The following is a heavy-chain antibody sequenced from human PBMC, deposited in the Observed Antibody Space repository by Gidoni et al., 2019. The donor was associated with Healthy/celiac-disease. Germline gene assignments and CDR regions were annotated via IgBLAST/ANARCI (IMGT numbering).Heavy chain of an antibody. J-gene: IGHJ4*02. Sequence: EVQLLESGGGLVQPGGSLRLSCAASGFTFSSYAMSGVRQAPGKGLEWVSGISGSGGCKYYADTVKGRFTISRDNSKNTLYLQMNSLRAEDTAVYYCAKGGGYATSFDYWGQGTLVTVSS. CDR3: AKGGGYATSFDY. CDR2: ISGSGGCK. D-gene: IGHD5-12*01. V-gene: IGHV3-23*01. CDR1: GFTFSSYA.